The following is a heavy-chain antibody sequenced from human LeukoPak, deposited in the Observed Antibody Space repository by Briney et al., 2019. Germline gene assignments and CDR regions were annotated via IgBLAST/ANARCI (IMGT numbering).Heavy chain of an antibody. V-gene: IGHV3-30*14. CDR3: AGDKTTGGWYEFDY. CDR2: ISYDGSNK. Sequence: GRSLRLSCAASGFTFSSYAMHWVRQAPGKGLEWVAVISYDGSNKYYADSVKGRFTISRDNSKNTVYLQMNSLRTEDTAIYYCAGDKTTGGWYEFDYWGQGTLLTVSS. CDR1: GFTFSSYA. J-gene: IGHJ4*02. D-gene: IGHD6-19*01.